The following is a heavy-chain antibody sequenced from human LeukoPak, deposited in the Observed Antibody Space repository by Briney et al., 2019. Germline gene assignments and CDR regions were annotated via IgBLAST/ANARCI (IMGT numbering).Heavy chain of an antibody. V-gene: IGHV4-34*01. CDR3: ARLVGGSYGGV. CDR2: INHSGST. Sequence: SETLPLTCAVYGGSFSGYYWSWIRQPPGKGLEWIGEINHSGSTNYNPSLKSRVTISVDTSKNQFSLKLSSVTAADTAVYYCARLVGGSYGGVRGQGTLVTVSS. D-gene: IGHD1-26*01. J-gene: IGHJ4*02. CDR1: GGSFSGYY.